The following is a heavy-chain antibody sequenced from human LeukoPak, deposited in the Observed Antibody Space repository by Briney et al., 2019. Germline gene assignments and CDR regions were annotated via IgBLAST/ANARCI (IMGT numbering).Heavy chain of an antibody. CDR2: IIPIFGTA. CDR3: ASSALSLGLLRYFDWSEISYFDY. Sequence: ASVKVSCKASGYTFTSYDINWVRQAPGQGLEWMGGIIPIFGTANYAQKFQGRVTITADESTSTAYMELSSLRSEDTAVYYCASSALSLGLLRYFDWSEISYFDYWGQGTLVTVSS. V-gene: IGHV1-69*13. D-gene: IGHD3-9*01. CDR1: GYTFTSYD. J-gene: IGHJ4*02.